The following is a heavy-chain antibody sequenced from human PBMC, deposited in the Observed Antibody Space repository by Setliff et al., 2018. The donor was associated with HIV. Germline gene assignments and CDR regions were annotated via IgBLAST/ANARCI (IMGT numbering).Heavy chain of an antibody. CDR3: ARDPYPYGDYGDWYFDL. D-gene: IGHD4-17*01. CDR1: GFTFDDYA. J-gene: IGHJ2*01. Sequence: GGSLRLSCVASGFTFDDYAMHWVRQAPGKGLEWVSTINWNGVTTYYADSVKGRFTISRDNSKNTLYLQMNSLRAEDTAVYYCARDPYPYGDYGDWYFDLWGRGTLVTVSS. V-gene: IGHV3-20*04. CDR2: INWNGVTT.